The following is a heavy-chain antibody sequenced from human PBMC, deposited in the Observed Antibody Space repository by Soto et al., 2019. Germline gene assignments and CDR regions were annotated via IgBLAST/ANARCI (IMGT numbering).Heavy chain of an antibody. J-gene: IGHJ6*02. CDR2: TNTDGTAT. Sequence: EVQLLESGGGLVQPGGSLRLSCAASGFTFSSYAMSWVRQAPGKGLEWVSRTNTDGTATTYADSVEGRFTISRDNAKKMQYLQMNSLRAEDTAVYYWTRGHYYGMDVWGQGTTVTVSS. CDR3: TRGHYYGMDV. V-gene: IGHV3-74*02. CDR1: GFTFSSYA.